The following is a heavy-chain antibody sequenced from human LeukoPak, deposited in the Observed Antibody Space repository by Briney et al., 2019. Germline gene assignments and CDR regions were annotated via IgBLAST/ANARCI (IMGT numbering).Heavy chain of an antibody. D-gene: IGHD5-18*01. CDR1: GVTFNRNA. V-gene: IGHV3-23*01. CDR2: ISGVGGNT. Sequence: GGALRLSCAASGVTFNRNAMSRGRHAPRGGVEWGAGISGVGGNTQYEDSVKGRFTISRDNSKNTLYLKMNTLRAEDTAVYYCAEDRRIQLWLGFDYWGQGTLVTVSS. CDR3: AEDRRIQLWLGFDY. J-gene: IGHJ4*02.